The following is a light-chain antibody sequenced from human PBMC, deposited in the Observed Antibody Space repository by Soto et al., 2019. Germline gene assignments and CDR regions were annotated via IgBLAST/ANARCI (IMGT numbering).Light chain of an antibody. J-gene: IGKJ2*01. Sequence: DIQMTQSPSSLSASVGDRVTITCRASQSISSYLNWYQQKPGKAPKLLIYAASSLQSGVPSRFSGSGSGTDFTLTISSLQPEDIANYYCKQSYSTRYTFGQGTKLEIK. CDR3: KQSYSTRYT. V-gene: IGKV1-39*01. CDR2: AAS. CDR1: QSISSY.